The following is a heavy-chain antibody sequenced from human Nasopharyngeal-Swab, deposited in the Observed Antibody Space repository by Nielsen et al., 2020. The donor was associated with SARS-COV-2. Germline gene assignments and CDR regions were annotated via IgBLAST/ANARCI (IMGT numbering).Heavy chain of an antibody. Sequence: SETLSLTCAVYGGSFSGYYWSWIRQPPGKGLEWIGEINHSGSTNYNPSLKSRVTMSVDTSKNQFSLKLSSVTAADTAVYYCARDLIGGVELRFLEWLSAGGFDPWGQGTLVTVSS. V-gene: IGHV4-34*01. J-gene: IGHJ5*02. D-gene: IGHD3-3*01. CDR1: GGSFSGYY. CDR2: INHSGST. CDR3: ARDLIGGVELRFLEWLSAGGFDP.